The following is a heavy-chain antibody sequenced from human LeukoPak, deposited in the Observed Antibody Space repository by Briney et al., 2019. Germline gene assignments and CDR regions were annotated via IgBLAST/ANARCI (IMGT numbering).Heavy chain of an antibody. D-gene: IGHD6-19*01. CDR2: ISYDGSNK. Sequence: GGSLRLSCAASGFTFSSYGMHWVRQAPGKGLEWVAVISYDGSNKYYADSVKGRFTISRDSSKNTLYLQMNSLRTEDTAVYYCARDLSPSGSGWFDAFDIWGHGTMVTVSS. CDR1: GFTFSSYG. J-gene: IGHJ3*02. V-gene: IGHV3-30*03. CDR3: ARDLSPSGSGWFDAFDI.